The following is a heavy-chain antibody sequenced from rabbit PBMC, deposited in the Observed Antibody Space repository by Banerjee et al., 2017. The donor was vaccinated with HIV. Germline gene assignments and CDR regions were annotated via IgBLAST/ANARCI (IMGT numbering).Heavy chain of an antibody. J-gene: IGHJ4*01. V-gene: IGHV1S47*01. Sequence: QEQLVESGGGLVQPEGSLTLTCKASGSDFSSNAMCWVRQAPGKGLELIACIYTSSGSTCYASWVNGRFTISKTSSTTVTLQMTSLTGADTATYFCARGPGSSVNLWGPGTLVTVS. CDR1: GSDFSSNA. CDR2: IYTSSGST. CDR3: ARGPGSSVNL. D-gene: IGHD8-1*01.